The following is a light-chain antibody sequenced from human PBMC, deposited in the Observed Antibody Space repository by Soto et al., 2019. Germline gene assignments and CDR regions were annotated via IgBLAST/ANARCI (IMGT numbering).Light chain of an antibody. V-gene: IGKV3-20*01. J-gene: IGKJ1*01. Sequence: EIVLMQSPGTLSLSPGDRATLSCRASQSLTSYKLAWYQQKPGQSPRLLIYGASSRAPGIPDRFSGSGSGTDFTFTISRLEPEDYAVYYCLQYDTAPRTFGQGTKVDIK. CDR2: GAS. CDR3: LQYDTAPRT. CDR1: QSLTSYK.